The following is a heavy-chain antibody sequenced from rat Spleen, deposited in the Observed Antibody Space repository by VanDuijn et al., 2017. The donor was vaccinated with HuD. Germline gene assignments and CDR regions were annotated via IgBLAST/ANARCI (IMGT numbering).Heavy chain of an antibody. Sequence: EVQLVESGGGLVQTGRSLKLSCAASGFTYSKYVMAWVRQAPTRGLEWVASISIGGGNTYYRDSVMGRFTISRDNAKSTLYLQMDSLRSEDTATYYCTTPGDYWGQGVMVTVSS. V-gene: IGHV5-25*01. J-gene: IGHJ2*01. D-gene: IGHD1-4*01. CDR3: TTPGDY. CDR2: ISIGGGNT. CDR1: GFTYSKYV.